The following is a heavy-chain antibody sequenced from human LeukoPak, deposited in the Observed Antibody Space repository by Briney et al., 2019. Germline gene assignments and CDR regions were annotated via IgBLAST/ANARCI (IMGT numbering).Heavy chain of an antibody. V-gene: IGHV3-7*01. CDR1: GFTFSSYC. CDR3: AREPSIAVAGTAGVVDY. D-gene: IGHD6-19*01. J-gene: IGHJ4*02. Sequence: PGGSLRLSCAAAGFTFSSYCMSWVRQATGKGLEWVANIKQDGSEKYYVDSVKGRFTISRDNAKNSLYLQMNSLRAEDTAVYYCAREPSIAVAGTAGVVDYWGQGTLVTVSS. CDR2: IKQDGSEK.